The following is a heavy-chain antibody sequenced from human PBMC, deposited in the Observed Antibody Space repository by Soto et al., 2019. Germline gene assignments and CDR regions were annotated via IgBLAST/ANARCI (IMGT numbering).Heavy chain of an antibody. CDR1: GGSFSGYY. CDR2: INHSGST. J-gene: IGHJ5*02. V-gene: IGHV4-34*01. CDR3: ARGGFYVWGSYRYRWFDP. D-gene: IGHD3-16*02. Sequence: QVQLQQWGAGLLKPSETLSLTCAVYGGSFSGYYWSWIRQPPGKGLEWIGEINHSGSTNYNPSLKSRVTISVDTSKNQFSLKLSSVTAADTAVYYCARGGFYVWGSYRYRWFDPWGQGTLVTVSS.